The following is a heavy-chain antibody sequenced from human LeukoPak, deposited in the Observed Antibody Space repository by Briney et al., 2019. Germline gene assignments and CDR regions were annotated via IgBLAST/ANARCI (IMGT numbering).Heavy chain of an antibody. V-gene: IGHV3-74*01. J-gene: IGHJ4*02. CDR1: GFTFSNHA. D-gene: IGHD2-21*01. CDR3: ARDDSRGFAY. Sequence: GGSLRLSCVASGFTFSNHAMTWVRQAPGKGLVWVSRINNDGSSTSYADSVKGRFTISRDNAKNTLYLQINSLRAEDTAVYYCARDDSRGFAYWGQGTLVTVSS. CDR2: INNDGSST.